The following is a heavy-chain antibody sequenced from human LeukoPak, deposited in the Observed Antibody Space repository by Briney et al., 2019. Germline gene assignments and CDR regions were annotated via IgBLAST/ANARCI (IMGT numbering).Heavy chain of an antibody. D-gene: IGHD3-10*01. CDR3: ARGQSITEPPPHY. V-gene: IGHV3-30*04. Sequence: PGGSLRLSYAASGFTFSSYAMHWVRQAPGKGLEWVAVISYDGSNKYYADSVKGRFTISRDNSKNTLYLQMNSLRAEDTAVYYCARGQSITEPPPHYWGQGTLVTVSS. J-gene: IGHJ4*02. CDR2: ISYDGSNK. CDR1: GFTFSSYA.